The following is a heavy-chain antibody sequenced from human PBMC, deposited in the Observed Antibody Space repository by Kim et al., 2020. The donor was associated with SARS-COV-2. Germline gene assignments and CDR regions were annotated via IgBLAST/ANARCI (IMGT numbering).Heavy chain of an antibody. V-gene: IGHV1-18*01. CDR2: ISAYNGNT. CDR1: GYTFTSYG. J-gene: IGHJ6*02. CDR3: ARGSRELFPTLYYYYYGMDV. D-gene: IGHD1-26*01. Sequence: ASVKVSCKASGYTFTSYGISWVRQAPGQGLEWMGWISAYNGNTNYAQKLQGRVTMTTDTSTSTAYMELRSLRSDDTAVYYCARGSRELFPTLYYYYYGMDVWGQGTTVTVSS.